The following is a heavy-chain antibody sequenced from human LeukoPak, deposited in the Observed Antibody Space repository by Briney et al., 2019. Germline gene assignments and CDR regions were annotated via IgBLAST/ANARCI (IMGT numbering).Heavy chain of an antibody. J-gene: IGHJ6*03. CDR1: GGSISSYY. D-gene: IGHD1-26*01. CDR3: ARCIVGATIGYYCYMDV. V-gene: IGHV4-59*08. Sequence: SETLSLTCTVSGGSISSYYWSWIRQPPGKGLKWIGYIYSSGGTNYNPSLKSRVTISVDMSKNQFSLKLSSVTAADTAVYYCARCIVGATIGYYCYMDVWGKGTTVTVSS. CDR2: IYSSGGT.